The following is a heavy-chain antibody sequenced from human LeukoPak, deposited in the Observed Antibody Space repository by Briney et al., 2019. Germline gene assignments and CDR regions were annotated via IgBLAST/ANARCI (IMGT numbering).Heavy chain of an antibody. Sequence: PSETLSLTCAVYGGSFSGYYWSWIRQPPGKGLEWIGEINHSGSTNYNPSLKSRVTISVDTSKNQFSLKLSSVTAADTAVYYCARQFRIFGVATNRVDRRYYFDYWGQGTLVTVSS. CDR3: ARQFRIFGVATNRVDRRYYFDY. D-gene: IGHD3-3*01. CDR2: INHSGST. J-gene: IGHJ4*02. CDR1: GGSFSGYY. V-gene: IGHV4-34*01.